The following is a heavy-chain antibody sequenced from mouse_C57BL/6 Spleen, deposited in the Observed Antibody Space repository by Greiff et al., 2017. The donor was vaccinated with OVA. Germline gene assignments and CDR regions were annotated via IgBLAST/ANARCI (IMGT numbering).Heavy chain of an antibody. CDR2: ISYDGSN. CDR3: ARERELGGSSIDY. Sequence: VQLKESGPGLVKPSQSLSLTCSVTGYSITSGYYWNWIRQFPGNKLEWMGYISYDGSNNYNPSLKNRISITRDTSKNQFFLKLNSVTTEDTATYYCARERELGGSSIDYWGQGTTLTVSS. V-gene: IGHV3-6*01. D-gene: IGHD1-1*01. CDR1: GYSITSGYY. J-gene: IGHJ2*01.